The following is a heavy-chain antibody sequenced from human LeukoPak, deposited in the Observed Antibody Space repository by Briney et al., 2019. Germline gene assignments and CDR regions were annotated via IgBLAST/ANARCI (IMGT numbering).Heavy chain of an antibody. V-gene: IGHV1-46*01. CDR3: ARVPTVLRYFDWSL. D-gene: IGHD3-9*01. Sequence: GASVKVSCKASGYTFTSYYMHWVRQAPGQGLEWMGIINPSGGSTSYAQKFQGRVTMTRNTSISTAYMELSSLRSEDTAVYYCARVPTVLRYFDWSLWGQGTLVTVSS. J-gene: IGHJ4*02. CDR2: INPSGGST. CDR1: GYTFTSYY.